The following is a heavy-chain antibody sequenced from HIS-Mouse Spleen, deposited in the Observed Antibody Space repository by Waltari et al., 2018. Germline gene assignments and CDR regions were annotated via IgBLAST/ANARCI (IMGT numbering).Heavy chain of an antibody. V-gene: IGHV3-30-3*01. Sequence: QVQLVESGGGVVQPGRSLRLSCAASGFTFSSYAMHWVRQAPGKGLGWVAVIAKRENNQYSAGSVKGRVTITRANSKNTLYLQMNSLRAEDTAVYYCARGKGPMLRNPFDYWGQGTLVTVSS. D-gene: IGHD3-10*01. CDR1: GFTFSSYA. CDR2: IAKRENNQ. J-gene: IGHJ4*02. CDR3: ARGKGPMLRNPFDY.